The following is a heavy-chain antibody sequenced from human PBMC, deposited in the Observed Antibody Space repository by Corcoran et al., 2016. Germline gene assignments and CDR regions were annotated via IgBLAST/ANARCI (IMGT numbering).Heavy chain of an antibody. CDR2: ISSSSSYI. CDR3: ARDLPLAAAGLFDY. Sequence: EVQLVESGGGLVKPEGSLRLSCAASGFTFSSYSMNWVRQAPGKGLAWVSSISSSSSYIYYADSVKGRLTISRDNAKNSLYLQMNSLRAEDTAVYYCARDLPLAAAGLFDYWGQGTLVTVSS. CDR1: GFTFSSYS. V-gene: IGHV3-21*01. D-gene: IGHD6-13*01. J-gene: IGHJ4*02.